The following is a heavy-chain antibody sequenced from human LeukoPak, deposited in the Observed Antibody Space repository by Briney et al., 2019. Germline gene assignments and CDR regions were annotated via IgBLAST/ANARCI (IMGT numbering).Heavy chain of an antibody. D-gene: IGHD3-22*01. CDR2: ISAYNGNT. CDR1: GYTFTSYG. Sequence: ASVKVSCKASGYTFTSYGISWVRQAPGQGLEWMGWISAYNGNTNYAQKLQGRVTMTTDTSTSTAYMELRSLRSDDKAVYYCATAVPYYYDSSGYYGGAFDIWGQGTMVTVSS. J-gene: IGHJ3*02. CDR3: ATAVPYYYDSSGYYGGAFDI. V-gene: IGHV1-18*01.